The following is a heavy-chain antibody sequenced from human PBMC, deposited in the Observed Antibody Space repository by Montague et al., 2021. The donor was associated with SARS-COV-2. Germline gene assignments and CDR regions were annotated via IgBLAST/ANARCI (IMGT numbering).Heavy chain of an antibody. J-gene: IGHJ4*02. V-gene: IGHV4-4*02. CDR3: VANGYYSLDF. CDR2: IYHTGST. D-gene: IGHD3-22*01. Sequence: IYHTGSTNFNPSLTSRVTISIDESKNQFSLKLRSVTAADTAIYYCVANGYYSLDFLVQGTLFTVSS.